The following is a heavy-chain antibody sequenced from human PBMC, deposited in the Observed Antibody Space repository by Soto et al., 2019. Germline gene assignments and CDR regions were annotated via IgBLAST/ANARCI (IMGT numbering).Heavy chain of an antibody. J-gene: IGHJ4*02. V-gene: IGHV3-7*03. D-gene: IGHD7-27*01. CDR3: VRELGLDF. CDR1: GFTLSNYW. Sequence: PGGSLRLSCAASGFTLSNYWMTWVRQAPGKGLEWVANINKDGSQKNYVDSVKGRFIIARDNGQNSLSLQINSLRVEDTAVYYCVRELGLDFWGQGALVTVSS. CDR2: INKDGSQK.